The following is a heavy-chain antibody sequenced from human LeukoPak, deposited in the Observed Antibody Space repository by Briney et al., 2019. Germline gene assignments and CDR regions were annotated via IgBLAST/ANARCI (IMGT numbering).Heavy chain of an antibody. CDR1: GFTFHDYA. CDR3: ARVPLYSSGTEGYYFYMDV. Sequence: GGSLRLSCAASGFTFHDYAMSWVRQAPGKGLEWVSGINWNSGRTGYVDSVKGRFTISRDNAKKSLYLQMNSLRAEDTALYYCARVPLYSSGTEGYYFYMDVWGKGTTVTVSS. CDR2: INWNSGRT. D-gene: IGHD6-19*01. J-gene: IGHJ6*03. V-gene: IGHV3-20*04.